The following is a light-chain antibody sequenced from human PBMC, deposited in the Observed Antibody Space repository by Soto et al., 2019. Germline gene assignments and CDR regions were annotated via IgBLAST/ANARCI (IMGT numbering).Light chain of an antibody. CDR3: LQRSNWPRT. CDR2: EAS. J-gene: IGKJ2*01. CDR1: QSVTNY. Sequence: EIVLTQSPATLSLSPGERATLSCRASQSVTNYLAWYQQKPGQAPGLLLYEASNRATGIPARFSGSVSETDFTLTITSLEPEDFAVDYCLQRSNWPRTFGQGPKLEI. V-gene: IGKV3-11*01.